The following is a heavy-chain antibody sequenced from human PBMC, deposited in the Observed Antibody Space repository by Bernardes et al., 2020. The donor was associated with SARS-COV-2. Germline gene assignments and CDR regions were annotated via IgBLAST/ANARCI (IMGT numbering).Heavy chain of an antibody. D-gene: IGHD6-6*01. V-gene: IGHV3-23*01. CDR3: AKDWPDSSSDYYGMDV. CDR1: GFTFSSYA. CDR2: ISGSGGST. J-gene: IGHJ6*02. Sequence: GGSLRLSCAASGFTFSSYAMSWVRQAPGKGLEWVSAISGSGGSTYYADSVKGRFTISRDNSKNTLYLQMNSLRAEDTAVYYCAKDWPDSSSDYYGMDVWGQGTTVTVSS.